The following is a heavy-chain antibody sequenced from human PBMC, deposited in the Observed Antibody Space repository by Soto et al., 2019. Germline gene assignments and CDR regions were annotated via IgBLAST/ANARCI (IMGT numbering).Heavy chain of an antibody. V-gene: IGHV3-30-3*01. D-gene: IGHD4-4*01. CDR3: AGYYSTVTTLDPSYYFDS. CDR1: GFTFRSYA. CDR2: ISSDGGNK. Sequence: QVQLVESGGGVVQPGRSLRLSCAASGFTFRSYAMHWVRLAPGKGLEWVAVISSDGGNKYYADSVKGRFTISRDNSKNKLSLKMHSLRSEDTTVYHCAGYYSTVTTLDPSYYFDSWGQGTLVTVSS. J-gene: IGHJ4*02.